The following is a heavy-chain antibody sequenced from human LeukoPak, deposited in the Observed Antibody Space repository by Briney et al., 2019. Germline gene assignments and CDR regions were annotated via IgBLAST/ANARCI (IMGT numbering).Heavy chain of an antibody. V-gene: IGHV3-7*01. Sequence: GGSLRLSCAASGFTFSSYWMSWVRQAPGKGLEWVANIKQDGSEKYYVDSVKGRFTISRDNAKNSLYLQMNSLRAEDTAVYYCARVPLPAGSYSPPPWYFDYWGQGTPVTVSS. CDR2: IKQDGSEK. J-gene: IGHJ4*02. D-gene: IGHD3-10*01. CDR3: ARVPLPAGSYSPPPWYFDY. CDR1: GFTFSSYW.